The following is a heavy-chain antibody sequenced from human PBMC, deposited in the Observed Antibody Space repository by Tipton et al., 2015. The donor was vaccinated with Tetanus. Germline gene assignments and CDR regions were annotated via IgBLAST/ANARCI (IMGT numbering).Heavy chain of an antibody. Sequence: QSGPEVKKPGASVKVSCKASGYTFSSYEINWVRQATGQGLEWMGWMNPNSGNTGYAQKLQGRVTMTRSTSMSTAYMELSGLRFEDTAVYYCARAPNRISRAYDYWGQGTQITVSS. J-gene: IGHJ4*02. D-gene: IGHD1-14*01. CDR3: ARAPNRISRAYDY. CDR1: GYTFSSYE. V-gene: IGHV1-8*01. CDR2: MNPNSGNT.